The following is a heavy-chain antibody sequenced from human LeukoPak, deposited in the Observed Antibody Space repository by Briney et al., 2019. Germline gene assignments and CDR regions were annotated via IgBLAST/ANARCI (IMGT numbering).Heavy chain of an antibody. CDR2: IKQDGSEQ. J-gene: IGHJ4*02. CDR3: ARDFHRRLYDSSAYHPY. Sequence: GGSLRLSCAASGFTFSRYWMSWVRQAPGKGLEWVANIKQDGSEQYYVDSVNGRFTISRDNAKNSLYLQMNSLRAEDTAVYYCARDFHRRLYDSSAYHPYWGQGTLVTVSS. CDR1: GFTFSRYW. D-gene: IGHD3-22*01. V-gene: IGHV3-7*01.